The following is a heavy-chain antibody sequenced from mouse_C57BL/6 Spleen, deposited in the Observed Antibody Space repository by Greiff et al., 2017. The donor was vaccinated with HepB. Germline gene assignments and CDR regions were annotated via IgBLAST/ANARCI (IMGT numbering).Heavy chain of an antibody. J-gene: IGHJ2*01. CDR2: ISDGGSYT. CDR3: ARANMGEDYFDY. D-gene: IGHD4-1*01. CDR1: GFTFSSYA. V-gene: IGHV5-4*03. Sequence: EVKLVESGGGLVKPGGSLKLPYAASGFTFSSYAMSWVRQTPEKRLEWVATISDGGSYTYYQDNVKGRFTISRDNAKNNLYLQMCHLKSEDTAMYYWARANMGEDYFDYWGQGTTLTVSS.